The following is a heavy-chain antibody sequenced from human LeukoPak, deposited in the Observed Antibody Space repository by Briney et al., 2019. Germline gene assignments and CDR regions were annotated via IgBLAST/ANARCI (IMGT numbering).Heavy chain of an antibody. CDR3: ARRELGPRYCSGGSCYEDYWYFDL. CDR1: GHSFTSYW. Sequence: GESLKISCKGSGHSFTSYWIGWVRQMPGKGLEWMGIIYPGDSDTRYSPSFQGQVTISADKSISTAYLQWSSLKASDTAMYYCARRELGPRYCSGGSCYEDYWYFDLWGRGTLVTVSS. J-gene: IGHJ2*01. CDR2: IYPGDSDT. D-gene: IGHD2-15*01. V-gene: IGHV5-51*01.